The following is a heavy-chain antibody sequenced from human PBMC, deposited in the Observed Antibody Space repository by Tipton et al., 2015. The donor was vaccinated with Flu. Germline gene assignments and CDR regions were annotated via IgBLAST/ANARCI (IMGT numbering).Heavy chain of an antibody. J-gene: IGHJ4*02. CDR1: GFTFSSYA. Sequence: SLRLSCAASGFTFSSYAMSWVRQAPGKGLEWVSVISGSGGSTYYADSVKGRFTISRDNSKNTLYLQMNSLRAEDTAVYYCARAVIRGYSGYDLFDYWGQGTLVTVSS. CDR2: ISGSGGST. V-gene: IGHV3-23*01. D-gene: IGHD5-12*01. CDR3: ARAVIRGYSGYDLFDY.